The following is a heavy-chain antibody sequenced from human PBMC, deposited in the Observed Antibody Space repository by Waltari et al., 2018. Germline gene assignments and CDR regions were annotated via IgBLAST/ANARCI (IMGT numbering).Heavy chain of an antibody. CDR1: GGSFSGYY. J-gene: IGHJ4*02. D-gene: IGHD3-10*01. CDR2: INHSGST. V-gene: IGHV4-34*01. CDR3: AKNYRLINYGSGSYNPLFDY. Sequence: QVQLQQWGAGLLKPSETLSLTCAVYGGSFSGYYWSWIRQPPGKGLEWIGEINHSGSTNYNPSLKSRVTISVDTSKNQFSLKLSSVTAADTAVYYCAKNYRLINYGSGSYNPLFDYWGQGTLVTVSS.